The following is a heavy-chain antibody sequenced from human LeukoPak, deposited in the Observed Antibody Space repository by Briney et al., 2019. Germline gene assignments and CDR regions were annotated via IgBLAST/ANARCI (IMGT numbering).Heavy chain of an antibody. CDR2: MNPNSGNT. CDR1: GYTFTSYD. V-gene: IGHV1-8*01. Sequence: GASVKVSCKASGYTFTSYDINWVRQATGQGLEWMGWMNPNSGNTGYAQKFQGRVTMTRNTSISTAYMELSSLRSEDMAVYYCAREWDYYGSWGFDPWGQGTLVTVSS. J-gene: IGHJ5*02. CDR3: AREWDYYGSWGFDP. D-gene: IGHD3-10*01.